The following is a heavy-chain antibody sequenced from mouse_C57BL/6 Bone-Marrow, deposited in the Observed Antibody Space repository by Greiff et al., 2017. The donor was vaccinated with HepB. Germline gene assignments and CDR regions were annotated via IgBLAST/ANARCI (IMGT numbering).Heavy chain of an antibody. Sequence: DVMLVESGGGLVQSGRSLRLSCATSGFTFSDFYMEWVRQAPGKGLEWIAASRNKANDYTTEYSASVKGRFIVSRDTSQSILYLQMNALRAEDTAIYYCARDPHYYGSSYWGQGTTLTVSS. J-gene: IGHJ2*01. V-gene: IGHV7-1*01. D-gene: IGHD1-1*01. CDR1: GFTFSDFY. CDR3: ARDPHYYGSSY. CDR2: SRNKANDYTT.